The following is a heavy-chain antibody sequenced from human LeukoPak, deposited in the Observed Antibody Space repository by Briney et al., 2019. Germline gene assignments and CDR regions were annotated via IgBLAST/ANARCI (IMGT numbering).Heavy chain of an antibody. CDR1: GFTFSSYG. J-gene: IGHJ4*02. V-gene: IGHV3-33*01. Sequence: GRSLRLSCAASGFTFSSYGMRWVRQAPGKGLGWVAVIWYDGSNKYYADSVKGRFTISRDNSKNTLYLQMNSLRAEDTAVYYCASEGDYIPFDYWGQGTLVTVSS. CDR2: IWYDGSNK. D-gene: IGHD4-17*01. CDR3: ASEGDYIPFDY.